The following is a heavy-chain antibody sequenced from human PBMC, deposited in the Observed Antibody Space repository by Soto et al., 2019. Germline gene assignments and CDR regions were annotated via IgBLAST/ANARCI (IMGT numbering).Heavy chain of an antibody. CDR1: GFTFSTCS. CDR3: ARDNGYDAATLDY. D-gene: IGHD5-12*01. V-gene: IGHV3-21*02. CDR2: ISSSSSNI. J-gene: IGHJ4*02. Sequence: EVQLVESGGGLVKPGGSLRLSCAASGFTFSTCSMNWVRQAPGKGLEWVSSISSSSSNIYYADSVKGRFTISRDNXKNSLYLQINSLRPDDTAVYYCARDNGYDAATLDYWGQGTLVTVSS.